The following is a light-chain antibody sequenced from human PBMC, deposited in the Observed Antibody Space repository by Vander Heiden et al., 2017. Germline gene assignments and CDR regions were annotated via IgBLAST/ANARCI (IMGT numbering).Light chain of an antibody. V-gene: IGKV3-20*01. CDR1: QSVSSAY. Sequence: EIVLTQSPGTLSLSPGERATLSCRASQSVSSAYLAWYQQKPGQAPRLLIYGASSRATGIQDRFSGSESGTDFTLNISRLEPEDFAVYYCQQYGSSPWTFGQGTKVEMK. CDR2: GAS. CDR3: QQYGSSPWT. J-gene: IGKJ1*01.